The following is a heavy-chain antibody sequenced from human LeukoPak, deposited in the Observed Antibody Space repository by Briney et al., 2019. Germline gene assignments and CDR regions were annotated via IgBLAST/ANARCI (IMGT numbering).Heavy chain of an antibody. Sequence: RPGGSLRLSCAASGFTFSSYAMHWVRQAPGKGLEWVAVISYDGSNKYYADSVKGRFTISRDNSKNTPYLQMNSLRAEDTAVYYCARDPSGGGYDWGQGTLVTVSS. CDR1: GFTFSSYA. V-gene: IGHV3-30-3*01. CDR2: ISYDGSNK. J-gene: IGHJ4*02. CDR3: ARDPSGGGYD. D-gene: IGHD2-15*01.